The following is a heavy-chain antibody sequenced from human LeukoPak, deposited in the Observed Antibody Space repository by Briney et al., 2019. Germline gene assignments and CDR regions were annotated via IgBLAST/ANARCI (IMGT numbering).Heavy chain of an antibody. CDR2: IIPIFGTA. V-gene: IGHV1-69*13. J-gene: IGHJ6*03. CDR1: GGTFSSYA. CDR3: ATSYGSGSYYQTYYYYMDV. Sequence: GASVKVSCKASGGTFSSYAISWVRQAPGQGLEWMGGIIPIFGTANYAQKFQGRVTITADESTSTAYMELSSLRSEDTAVYYCATSYGSGSYYQTYYYYMDVWGKGTTVTISS. D-gene: IGHD3-10*01.